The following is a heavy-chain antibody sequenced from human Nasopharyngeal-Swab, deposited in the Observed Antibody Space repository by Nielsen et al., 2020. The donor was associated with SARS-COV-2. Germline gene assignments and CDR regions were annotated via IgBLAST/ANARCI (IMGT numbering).Heavy chain of an antibody. CDR3: AKTYYYGSGRTIWFDP. V-gene: IGHV5-51*01. CDR1: GYSFSNYW. Sequence: KVSCKGSGYSFSNYWIAWVRQMPEKGLEWMGIIYPGDSDTRYSPSFQGQVTISADKSISTVYLQWSSLKASDTAMYYCAKTYYYGSGRTIWFDPWGQGTFVTVSS. CDR2: IYPGDSDT. J-gene: IGHJ5*02. D-gene: IGHD3-10*01.